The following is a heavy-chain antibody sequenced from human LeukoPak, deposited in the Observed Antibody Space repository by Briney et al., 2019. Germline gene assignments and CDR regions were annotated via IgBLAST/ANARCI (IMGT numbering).Heavy chain of an antibody. CDR3: ARDPFYDSSSNYYYYYYYMDV. D-gene: IGHD3-22*01. CDR1: GFTFSTYM. Sequence: GGSLRLSCAASGFTFSTYMMHWVRQAPGKGLVWVSRISNDGSTTTYADSVKGRFTISRDNARNTLYLQMNSLRAEDTAIYYCARDPFYDSSSNYYYYYYYMDVWGKGTTVTVSS. J-gene: IGHJ6*03. CDR2: ISNDGSTT. V-gene: IGHV3-74*01.